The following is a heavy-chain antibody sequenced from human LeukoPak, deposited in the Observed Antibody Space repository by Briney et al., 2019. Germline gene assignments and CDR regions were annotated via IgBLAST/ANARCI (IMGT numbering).Heavy chain of an antibody. V-gene: IGHV1-69*04. CDR3: ARETSGYDWSGYSTFDY. CDR1: GGTFSSYA. J-gene: IGHJ4*02. CDR2: IILIFGIA. D-gene: IGHD3-3*01. Sequence: SVKVSCKASGGTFSSYAISWVRQAPGQGLEWMGRIILIFGIANYAQKFQGRVTITADKSTSTAYMELGSLRSEDTAVYYCARETSGYDWSGYSTFDYWGQGTLVTVSS.